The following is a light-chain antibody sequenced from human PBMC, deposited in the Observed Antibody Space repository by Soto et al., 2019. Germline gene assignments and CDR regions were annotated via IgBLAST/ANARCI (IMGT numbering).Light chain of an antibody. J-gene: IGKJ2*01. Sequence: EIVMTQSPVALSVSPGESAALSCRASQSVGRNFAWYQQRPGQAPRVLIYGTSTRATGVPARFSGNGSGTDFTLTISSLQSEDFAVYYCQQYNKWPYTFGQGTRLEIK. CDR3: QQYNKWPYT. CDR1: QSVGRN. V-gene: IGKV3-15*01. CDR2: GTS.